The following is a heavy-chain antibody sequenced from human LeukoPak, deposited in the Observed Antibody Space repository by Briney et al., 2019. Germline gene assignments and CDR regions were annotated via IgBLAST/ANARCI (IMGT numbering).Heavy chain of an antibody. Sequence: SETLSLTCAVSGGSISSDDYSWSWIRQPPGRGLEWIGYIYHGGSTYYNPSLKSRVTISVDRSRNQFSLKLSSVTAADTAVYYCARDGQQLDPWGQGTLVTVSS. V-gene: IGHV4-30-2*01. CDR1: GGSISSDDYS. CDR2: IYHGGST. CDR3: ARDGQQLDP. D-gene: IGHD6-13*01. J-gene: IGHJ5*02.